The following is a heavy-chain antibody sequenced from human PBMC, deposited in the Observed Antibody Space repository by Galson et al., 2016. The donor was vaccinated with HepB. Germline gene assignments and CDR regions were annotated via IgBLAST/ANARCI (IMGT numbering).Heavy chain of an antibody. Sequence: SLRLSCAASGFIFSSYATSWVRQAPGKGLEWVSGLSGSDGSTYYADSVKGRFTTSRDNSKNTLYLQMNSPRAEDTAVYYCAKDWGGATPTHFDYWRQGILVIVST. D-gene: IGHD5-12*01. J-gene: IGHJ4*02. CDR2: LSGSDGST. CDR1: GFIFSSYA. CDR3: AKDWGGATPTHFDY. V-gene: IGHV3-23*01.